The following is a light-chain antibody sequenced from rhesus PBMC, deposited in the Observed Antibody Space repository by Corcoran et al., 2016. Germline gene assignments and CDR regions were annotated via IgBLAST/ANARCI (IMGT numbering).Light chain of an antibody. J-gene: IGKJ1*01. V-gene: IGKV3-24*01. CDR1: QSVSSR. Sequence: EIVMTQSPATLSLSPGERATLSCRASQSVSSRLAWYPPQPGQAPRLLTYGASSRATGIPDRFSGSGSGTDFTLPISSLEPEDVAVYYCLQHSNWPWTFGQGTKVEIK. CDR2: GAS. CDR3: LQHSNWPWT.